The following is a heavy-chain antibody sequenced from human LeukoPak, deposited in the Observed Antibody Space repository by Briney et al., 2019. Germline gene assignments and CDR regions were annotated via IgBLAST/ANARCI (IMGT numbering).Heavy chain of an antibody. V-gene: IGHV4-4*07. D-gene: IGHD2-15*01. J-gene: IGHJ5*02. CDR2: IYSSGST. CDR3: ARGTRCIGGSCYSVFAWFDP. CDR1: GGSISSYY. Sequence: SETLSLXCTVSGGSISSYYWSWIRQPAGRGLEWIGRIYSSGSTNYNPSLMSRVTMSLDTSKNQFSLRLTSVTAADTAVYYCARGTRCIGGSCYSVFAWFDPWGPGTLVTVSS.